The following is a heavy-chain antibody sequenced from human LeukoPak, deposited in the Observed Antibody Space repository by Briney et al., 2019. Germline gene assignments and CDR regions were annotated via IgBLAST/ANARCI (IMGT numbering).Heavy chain of an antibody. Sequence: SETLSLTCNVSGGSISSSSYCWGWIRQPPGKGLEYIGSIYYSGITYYNPSLKSRVTISLDTSKNQFSLKLSSVTAADTAVYYCARDHYYDSSTSWGQGTLVAVSS. D-gene: IGHD3-22*01. J-gene: IGHJ4*02. CDR1: GGSISSSSYC. CDR3: ARDHYYDSSTS. CDR2: IYYSGIT. V-gene: IGHV4-39*07.